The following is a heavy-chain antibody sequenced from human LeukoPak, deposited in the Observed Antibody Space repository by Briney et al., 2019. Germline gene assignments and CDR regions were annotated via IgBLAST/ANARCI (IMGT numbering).Heavy chain of an antibody. CDR2: TSGSGGNT. CDR1: GITFRNYG. J-gene: IGHJ3*02. V-gene: IGHV3-23*01. D-gene: IGHD2-2*01. CDR3: LGYWSRSSSLDAFDT. Sequence: PGGTLRLSCAAVGITFRNYGISWVRKAPGKGLEWVSGTSGSGGNTYYAGSVKGRFTITRDSSKNILYLQITSLRTEDTTAYYALGYWSRSSSLDAFDTWGQGTMVTVSS.